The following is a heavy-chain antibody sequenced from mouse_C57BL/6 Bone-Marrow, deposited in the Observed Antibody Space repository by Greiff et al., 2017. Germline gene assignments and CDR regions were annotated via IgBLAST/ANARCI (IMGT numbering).Heavy chain of an antibody. CDR3: ARNYYDYDGFDY. CDR1: GYTFTDYY. J-gene: IGHJ2*01. CDR2: IFPGSGST. Sequence: QVQLKESGPELVKPGASVKISCKASGYTFTDYYINWVKQRPGQGLEWIGWIFPGSGSTYYNEKFKGKATLTADKSSSTAYMQFSSLTSEDSAIYYCARNYYDYDGFDYWGQGTTLTVSS. D-gene: IGHD2-4*01. V-gene: IGHV1-77*01.